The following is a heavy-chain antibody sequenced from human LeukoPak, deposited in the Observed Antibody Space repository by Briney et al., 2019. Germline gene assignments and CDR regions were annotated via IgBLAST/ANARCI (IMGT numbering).Heavy chain of an antibody. D-gene: IGHD5-18*01. CDR3: TKDSVAMVTTSDY. CDR1: GFTFSSYG. V-gene: IGHV3-23*01. Sequence: QSGGSLRLSCAASGFTFSSYGMSWVRQAPGKGLEWVSAISGSGGSTYYADSVKGRFTISRDNSKNTLYLQMNSLRPEDTALYYCTKDSVAMVTTSDYWGQGTLVTVSS. CDR2: ISGSGGST. J-gene: IGHJ4*02.